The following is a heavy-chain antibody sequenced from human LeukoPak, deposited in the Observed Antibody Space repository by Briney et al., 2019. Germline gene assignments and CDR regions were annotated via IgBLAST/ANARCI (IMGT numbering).Heavy chain of an antibody. CDR3: ARHATVTTVDY. D-gene: IGHD4-17*01. J-gene: IGHJ4*02. CDR2: IYYSGSS. Sequence: SETLSLTCTVSGGPISSTNYYWGWIRQPPGKRPEWIGNIYYSGSSYYNPPLQSRGTISVDSSKNQFSLRLSSVTAADTAVYYCARHATVTTVDYWGQGTLVTVSS. V-gene: IGHV4-39*01. CDR1: GGPISSTNYY.